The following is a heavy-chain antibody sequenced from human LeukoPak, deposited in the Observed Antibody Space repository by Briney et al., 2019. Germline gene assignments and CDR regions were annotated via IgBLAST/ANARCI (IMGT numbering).Heavy chain of an antibody. CDR3: ARHSPGGWLQLSYYYYYMDV. V-gene: IGHV4-34*01. CDR2: INHSGST. Sequence: SETLSLTCAVYGGSFSGYYWSWIRQPPGKGLEWIGEINHSGSTNYNPSLKSRVTISVDTYKNQFSLKLSSVTAADTAVYYCARHSPGGWLQLSYYYYYMDVWGKGTTVTISS. D-gene: IGHD5-24*01. J-gene: IGHJ6*03. CDR1: GGSFSGYY.